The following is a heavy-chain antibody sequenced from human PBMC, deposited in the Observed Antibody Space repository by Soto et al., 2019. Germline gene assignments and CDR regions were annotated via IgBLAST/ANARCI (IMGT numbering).Heavy chain of an antibody. CDR2: IYYSGST. J-gene: IGHJ5*02. D-gene: IGHD3-10*01. Sequence: PSETLSLTCTVSGGSISSGGYYWSWIRQHPGKGLEWIGYIYYSGSTYYNPSLKSRVTISVDTSKNQFSLKLSSVTAADTAVYYCARVNWLLWFGEFRQLNWFDPWGQGTLVTVSS. V-gene: IGHV4-31*03. CDR1: GGSISSGGYY. CDR3: ARVNWLLWFGEFRQLNWFDP.